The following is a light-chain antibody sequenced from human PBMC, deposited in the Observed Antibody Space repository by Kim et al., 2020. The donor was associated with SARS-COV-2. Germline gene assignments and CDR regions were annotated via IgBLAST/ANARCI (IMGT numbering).Light chain of an antibody. J-gene: IGLJ2*01. CDR1: KLGDKY. V-gene: IGLV3-1*01. CDR2: QDS. Sequence: SYELIQPPSVSVSPGQTASITCSGDKLGDKYACWYQQKPGQSPVLVIYQDSKRPSGIPERFSGSNSGNTATLTISGTQAMDEADYYCQAWDSSTVVFGGG. CDR3: QAWDSSTVV.